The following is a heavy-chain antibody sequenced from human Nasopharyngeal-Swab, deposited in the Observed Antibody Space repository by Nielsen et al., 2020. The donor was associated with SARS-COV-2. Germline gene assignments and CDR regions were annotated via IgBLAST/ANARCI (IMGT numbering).Heavy chain of an antibody. CDR1: GFTFSSYA. V-gene: IGHV3-64D*06. D-gene: IGHD3-3*01. CDR2: ISSNGGST. CDR3: VKARITIFGVVISSYYYYGMDV. J-gene: IGHJ6*02. Sequence: RGPLRLSCSASGFTFSSYAMHWVRQAPGKGLEYVSAISSNGGSTYYADSVKGRFTISRDNSKNTLYLQMSSLRAEDTAVYYCVKARITIFGVVISSYYYYGMDVWGQGTTVTVSS.